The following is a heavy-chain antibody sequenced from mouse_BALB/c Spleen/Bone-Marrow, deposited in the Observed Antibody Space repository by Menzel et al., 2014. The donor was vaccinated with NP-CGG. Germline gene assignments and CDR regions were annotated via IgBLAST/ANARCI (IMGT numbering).Heavy chain of an antibody. Sequence: LQESGAELMKPGASVKISCKATGYTFSSYWIEWVKQRPGHGLEWIGEILPGSGSTNYNEKFKGKATFTADTSSNTAYMQLSSPTSEDSAVYYCARRGYDGAYWGQGTLVTVSA. V-gene: IGHV1-9*01. D-gene: IGHD2-14*01. CDR1: GYTFSSYW. CDR3: ARRGYDGAY. J-gene: IGHJ3*01. CDR2: ILPGSGST.